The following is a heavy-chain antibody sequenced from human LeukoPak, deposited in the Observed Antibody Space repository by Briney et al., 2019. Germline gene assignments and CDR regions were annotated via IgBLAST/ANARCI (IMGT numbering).Heavy chain of an antibody. Sequence: GGSLRLSCAASGFTFSSYGMHWVRQAPGKGLEWVAFIRYDGSNKYYADSVKGRFTISRDNSKNTLYLQMNSLRAEDTAVYYCATPSSGWHYYFDYWGQGTLVTVSS. CDR2: IRYDGSNK. J-gene: IGHJ4*02. CDR1: GFTFSSYG. CDR3: ATPSSGWHYYFDY. V-gene: IGHV3-30*02. D-gene: IGHD6-19*01.